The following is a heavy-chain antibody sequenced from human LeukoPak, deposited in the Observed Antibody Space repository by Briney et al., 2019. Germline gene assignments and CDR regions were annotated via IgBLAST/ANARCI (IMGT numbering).Heavy chain of an antibody. CDR1: GFTFSGCA. J-gene: IGHJ4*02. CDR3: ARDFKWGQHCDF. V-gene: IGHV3-30*04. D-gene: IGHD7-27*01. CDR2: MSYDGRHK. Sequence: GKSLTLSCAASGFTFSGCAMHWVRQAPGKGLEWVAVMSYDGRHKYYADSVKGRFTISRDNSKNMLYLQMNSLRADDTAIYFCARDFKWGQHCDFWGQGTLVTVSS.